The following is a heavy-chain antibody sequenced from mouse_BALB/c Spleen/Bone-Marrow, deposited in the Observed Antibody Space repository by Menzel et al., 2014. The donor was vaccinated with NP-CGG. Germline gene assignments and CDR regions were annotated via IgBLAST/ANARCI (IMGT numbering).Heavy chain of an antibody. CDR3: ARSGFDY. Sequence: VKLQESGSVLVRPGASVKLSCTASGYTFTSSWMHWAKQRPGQGLEWIGEIHPNSGNTNYNEKFKGKATLTVDTSSSTAYVDLSSLTSEDSAVYYCARSGFDYWGQGTTLTVSS. D-gene: IGHD4-1*01. CDR1: GYTFTSSW. J-gene: IGHJ2*01. V-gene: IGHV1S130*01. CDR2: IHPNSGNT.